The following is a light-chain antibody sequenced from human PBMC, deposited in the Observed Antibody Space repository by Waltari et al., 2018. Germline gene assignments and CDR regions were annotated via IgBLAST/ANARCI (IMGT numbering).Light chain of an antibody. Sequence: DIQMTQSPSSLSSSVGDRVTITCRAGQTLKRYLNWYRQRPGKAPELLIYAASTLQSGVPSRFSGSGSGTHFTLTINSLQPKDSATYYCQQASSAPITFGQGTRLEIK. J-gene: IGKJ5*01. CDR3: QQASSAPIT. V-gene: IGKV1-39*01. CDR2: AAS. CDR1: QTLKRY.